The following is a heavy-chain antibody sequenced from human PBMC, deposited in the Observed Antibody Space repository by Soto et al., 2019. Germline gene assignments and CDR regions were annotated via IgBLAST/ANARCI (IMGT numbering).Heavy chain of an antibody. V-gene: IGHV1-2*04. Sequence: GASVTVCCKASGDRFTGCYMHWVRQAPGQGLEWMGWINPNSGGTNYAQKFQGWVTMTRDTSISTAYMELSRLRSDETAVYYCARDDYFAWGQGTLVTVSS. D-gene: IGHD4-17*01. CDR1: GDRFTGCY. CDR3: ARDDYFA. CDR2: INPNSGGT. J-gene: IGHJ5*02.